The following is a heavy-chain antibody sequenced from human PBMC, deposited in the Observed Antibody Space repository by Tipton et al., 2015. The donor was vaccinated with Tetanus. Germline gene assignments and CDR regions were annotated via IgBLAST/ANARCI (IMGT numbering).Heavy chain of an antibody. V-gene: IGHV4-39*01. CDR2: IYYSGST. CDR3: ARTWGVWVTSIDAFDI. D-gene: IGHD3-16*01. Sequence: VKPSETLSLTCTVSGGSISTRNYFWGWIRQAPEKGLEWIGNIYYSGSTDYNPSLKSRVAISVDTSKNQFSLKLSSVTAADTAVYYCARTWGVWVTSIDAFDIWGQGTKVAVSS. J-gene: IGHJ3*02. CDR1: GGSISTRNYF.